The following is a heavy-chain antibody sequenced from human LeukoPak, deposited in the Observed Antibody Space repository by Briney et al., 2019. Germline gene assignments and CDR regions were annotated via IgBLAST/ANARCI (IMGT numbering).Heavy chain of an antibody. D-gene: IGHD3-16*01. J-gene: IGHJ4*02. V-gene: IGHV3-30-3*01. CDR3: ARVSVIPLGFDY. Sequence: GRSLRLSCAASGFTFSSYAMHWVRQAPGKGLAWGAVISYDGSNEYYADSVKGRFTISRDNSKNTLYLQMNSLRAEDTAVYYCARVSVIPLGFDYWGQGTLVTVSS. CDR1: GFTFSSYA. CDR2: ISYDGSNE.